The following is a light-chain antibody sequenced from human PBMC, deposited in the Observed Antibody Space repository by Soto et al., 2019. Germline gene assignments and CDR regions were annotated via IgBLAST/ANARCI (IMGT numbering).Light chain of an antibody. CDR1: QSVSNNY. V-gene: IGKV3-20*01. Sequence: EIVLTQSPGTLSLSPGERATLSCRASQSVSNNYLAWYQQKPGQAPRLVIYGASNRATGIPDRFSASGSGTDFTLTISRLEPEDFAVYYCQQYISSPLTFGQGTKVEIK. CDR2: GAS. J-gene: IGKJ1*01. CDR3: QQYISSPLT.